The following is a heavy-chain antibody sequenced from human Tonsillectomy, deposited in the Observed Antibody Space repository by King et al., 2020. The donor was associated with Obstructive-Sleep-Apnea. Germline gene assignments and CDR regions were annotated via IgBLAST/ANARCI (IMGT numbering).Heavy chain of an antibody. V-gene: IGHV4-39*07. J-gene: IGHJ4*02. CDR2: VYNSGSS. CDR1: GGSIRSSSSY. D-gene: IGHD1-14*01. CDR3: ARGTHYFDS. Sequence: LQLQESGPGLVKPSETLSLTCSVSGGSIRSSSSYWDWIRQPPGKGLEWIGNVYNSGSSYKNPSLKSRVTISVDTSKNQFSLKLSSVTAADTAVYYCARGTHYFDSWGQGTQVTVSS.